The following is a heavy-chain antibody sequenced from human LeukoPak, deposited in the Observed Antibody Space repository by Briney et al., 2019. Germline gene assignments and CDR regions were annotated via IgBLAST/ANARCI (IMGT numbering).Heavy chain of an antibody. Sequence: SETLSLTCTVSGGSISSGDYYWSWIRQPPGKGLEWIGYIYYSGSTYYNPSLKSRVTISVDTSKNQFSLKLSSVTAADTAVYYCARLGYCSGGSCYSLHPPYYYYMDVWGKGTTVTVSS. CDR3: ARLGYCSGGSCYSLHPPYYYYMDV. CDR1: GGSISSGDYY. D-gene: IGHD2-15*01. V-gene: IGHV4-30-4*08. CDR2: IYYSGST. J-gene: IGHJ6*03.